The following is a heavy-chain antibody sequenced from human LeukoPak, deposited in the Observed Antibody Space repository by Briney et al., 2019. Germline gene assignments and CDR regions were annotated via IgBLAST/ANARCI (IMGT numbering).Heavy chain of an antibody. D-gene: IGHD6-13*01. J-gene: IGHJ3*02. Sequence: GGSLRLSCAASGFTVSSNYMSWVRQAPGKGLEWVSVIYSGGSTYYADSVKGRFTISRDNSKNTLCLQMNSLRAEDAAVYYCARDKHHLISAAGRDTKDTFDIWGQGTMVTVSS. V-gene: IGHV3-53*01. CDR2: IYSGGST. CDR3: ARDKHHLISAAGRDTKDTFDI. CDR1: GFTVSSNY.